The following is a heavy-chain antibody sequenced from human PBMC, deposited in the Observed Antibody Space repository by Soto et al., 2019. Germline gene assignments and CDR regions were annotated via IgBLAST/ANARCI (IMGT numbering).Heavy chain of an antibody. Sequence: TLSLTCTVSGGSISSGGYYWSWIRQHPGKGLEWIGYIYYSGSTYYNPSLKSRVTISVDTSKNQFSLKLSSVTAADTAVYYCARGQDARYFDYWGQGTLVTVSS. CDR2: IYYSGST. CDR1: GGSISSGGYY. V-gene: IGHV4-31*03. J-gene: IGHJ4*02. D-gene: IGHD2-15*01. CDR3: ARGQDARYFDY.